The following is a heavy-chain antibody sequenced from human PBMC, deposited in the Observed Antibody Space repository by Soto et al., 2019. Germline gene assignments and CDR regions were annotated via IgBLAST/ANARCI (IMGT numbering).Heavy chain of an antibody. CDR3: ARLSSSSYHTHYYYYGMDV. Sequence: ASVKVSCKASGYTFTSYGISWVRQAPGQGLEWMGWISAYNGNTNYAQKLQGRVTMTTDTSTSTAYMELSSLRSEDTAVYYCARLSSSSYHTHYYYYGMDVWGQGTTVTVSS. CDR1: GYTFTSYG. D-gene: IGHD6-13*01. V-gene: IGHV1-18*01. CDR2: ISAYNGNT. J-gene: IGHJ6*02.